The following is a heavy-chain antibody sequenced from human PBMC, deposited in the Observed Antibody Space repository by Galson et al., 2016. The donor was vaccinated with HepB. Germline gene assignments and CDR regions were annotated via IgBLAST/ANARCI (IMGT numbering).Heavy chain of an antibody. CDR3: ARDPVVVPAAAADHPYYYGMDV. Sequence: SVKVSCKASGYNFTGYYMHWVRQAPGQGLEWMGWINPYSGGTNYARKYQGRVTMTSDTSTSTAYMELRSLKSGDTAVFFCARDPVVVPAAAADHPYYYGMDVWGKGTTITVSS. V-gene: IGHV1-2*02. CDR1: GYNFTGYY. CDR2: INPYSGGT. D-gene: IGHD2-2*01. J-gene: IGHJ6*04.